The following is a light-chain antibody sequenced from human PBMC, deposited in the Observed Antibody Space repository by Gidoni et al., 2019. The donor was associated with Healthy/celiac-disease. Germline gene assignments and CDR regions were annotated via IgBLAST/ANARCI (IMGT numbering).Light chain of an antibody. CDR3: QQYNSYST. Sequence: DIQMTQSPSTLSASVGDRVTITCRASQSISSWLAWYQQKPGKAPKLLIYDASRLESGVPSMFSGSGSGTEFTLTISSLQPYDFATYYCQQYNSYSTFGQGTKVEIK. CDR1: QSISSW. J-gene: IGKJ1*01. V-gene: IGKV1-5*01. CDR2: DAS.